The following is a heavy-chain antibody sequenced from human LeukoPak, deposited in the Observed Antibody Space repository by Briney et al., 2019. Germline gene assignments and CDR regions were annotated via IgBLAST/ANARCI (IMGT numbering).Heavy chain of an antibody. J-gene: IGHJ3*02. CDR2: IYPKSGGT. D-gene: IGHD6-6*01. Sequence: ASVKVSCKASGYTFTDYYMHWVRQAPGQGLEWMGWIYPKSGGTSYAQKSRGRVTMTRDTSISTVYMELSRLTSDDAAIYYCARDSAARRENAFDIWGQGTMVTVSS. CDR1: GYTFTDYY. CDR3: ARDSAARRENAFDI. V-gene: IGHV1-2*02.